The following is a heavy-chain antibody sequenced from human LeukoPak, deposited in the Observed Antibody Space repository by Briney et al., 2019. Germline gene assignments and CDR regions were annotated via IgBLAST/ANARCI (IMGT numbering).Heavy chain of an antibody. V-gene: IGHV4-61*02. D-gene: IGHD1-7*01. CDR2: IYTSGST. J-gene: IGHJ4*02. Sequence: SETLSLTCTVSGGSVSSGSYYWSRIRQPAGKGLEWIGRIYTSGSTNYNPSLKSRVTISVDTSKNQFSLKLSSVTAADTAVYYCARDTGWRNWNYEDYWGQGTLVTVSS. CDR1: GGSVSSGSYY. CDR3: ARDTGWRNWNYEDY.